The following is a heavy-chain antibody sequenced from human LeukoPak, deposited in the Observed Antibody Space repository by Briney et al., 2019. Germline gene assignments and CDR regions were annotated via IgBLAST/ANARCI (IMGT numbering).Heavy chain of an antibody. CDR2: IIPIFGTA. Sequence: SVKVSCKASGGTFSSYAISWVQQAPGQGLEWMGGIIPIFGTANYAQKFQGRVTITTDESTSTAYMELSSLRSEDTAVYYCATGPRNWGFDYWGQGTLVTVSS. J-gene: IGHJ4*02. V-gene: IGHV1-69*05. D-gene: IGHD7-27*01. CDR1: GGTFSSYA. CDR3: ATGPRNWGFDY.